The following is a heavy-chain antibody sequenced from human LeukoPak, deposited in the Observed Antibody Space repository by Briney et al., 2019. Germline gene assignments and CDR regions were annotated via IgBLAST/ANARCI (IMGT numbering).Heavy chain of an antibody. D-gene: IGHD3-9*01. CDR1: GFTLSGYG. Sequence: PGGSLRLSCAASGFTLSGYGMHWVRQAPGKGLEWVSSINPSSNYIYYTDSVKGRFTVSRDNAKNSLFLQMNSLRAEDTAVYYCARDHYNILTGYFSYWGQGTLVAVSS. CDR3: ARDHYNILTGYFSY. J-gene: IGHJ4*02. V-gene: IGHV3-21*01. CDR2: INPSSNYI.